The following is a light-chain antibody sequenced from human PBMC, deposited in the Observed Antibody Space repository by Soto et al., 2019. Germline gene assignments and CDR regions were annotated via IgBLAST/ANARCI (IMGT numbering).Light chain of an antibody. J-gene: IGKJ4*01. V-gene: IGKV1-39*01. CDR2: AAS. CDR1: QRISSY. Sequence: DIQMTQSPSSLSASVGDRVTITCRASQRISSYLNWYQQKPGKAPKILIYAASSLQSGVPSRFSGSGSGTDFTLTISSLLPEDFATYYCQQSYTTPRAFGGGTKVEIK. CDR3: QQSYTTPRA.